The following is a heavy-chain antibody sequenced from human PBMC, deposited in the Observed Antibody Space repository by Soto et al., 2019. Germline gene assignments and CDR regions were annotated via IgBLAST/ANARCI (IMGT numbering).Heavy chain of an antibody. CDR2: MNPNSVNT. D-gene: IGHD3-16*01. CDR3: ARNTFSHFYGMDV. J-gene: IGHJ6*02. CDR1: GYTFTGYE. Sequence: GASVKVSCNASGYTFTGYEITWVRQATGQGLEWMGWMNPNSVNTGYAQKFQGRVTMTRNTSISTAYMELSSLRSDDTDVYYCARNTFSHFYGMDVWGQGTWVTVP. V-gene: IGHV1-8*01.